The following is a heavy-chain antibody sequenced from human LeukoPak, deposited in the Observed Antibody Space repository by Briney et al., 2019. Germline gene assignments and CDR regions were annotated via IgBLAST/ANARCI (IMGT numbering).Heavy chain of an antibody. CDR2: IRYEGSNK. CDR1: GFTFSSYG. Sequence: GGSLRLSCAASGFTFSSYGMHWVRQAPGKGLEWVAFIRYEGSNKYYADSVKGRFTISRDNSKNTLYLQMNSLRAEDTAVYYCAKSGLGYCSSTSCYLLGYWGQGTLVTVSS. J-gene: IGHJ4*02. V-gene: IGHV3-30*02. D-gene: IGHD2-2*01. CDR3: AKSGLGYCSSTSCYLLGY.